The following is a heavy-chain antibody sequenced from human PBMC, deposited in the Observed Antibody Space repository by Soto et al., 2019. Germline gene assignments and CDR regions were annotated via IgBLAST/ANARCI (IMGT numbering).Heavy chain of an antibody. D-gene: IGHD2-15*01. CDR3: VRGQLGGYFDY. V-gene: IGHV1-8*01. J-gene: IGHJ4*02. Sequence: VQLVQSGAQVKKPGASVKVSCVASGYTFTTYDINWVRQAPGQGLEWMGWMNTNTDDTGYAQKFQGRVSMTRNTSIDTAYMELTSLRSDDTAVYFCVRGQLGGYFDYWGQGTLVSVSS. CDR2: MNTNTDDT. CDR1: GYTFTTYD.